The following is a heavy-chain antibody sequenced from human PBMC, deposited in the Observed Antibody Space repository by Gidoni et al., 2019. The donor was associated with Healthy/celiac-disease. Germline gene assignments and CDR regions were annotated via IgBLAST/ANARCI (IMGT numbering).Heavy chain of an antibody. V-gene: IGHV4-31*03. Sequence: QVQLQESGPGLVKPSQTLSITCTVPGGSISSGGYYWSWIRQHPGKGLEWIGYIYYSGSTYYNPSLKSRVTISVDTSKNQFSLKLSSVTAADTAVYYCARGRGGYYYYMDVWGKGTTVTVSS. CDR1: GGSISSGGYY. CDR3: ARGRGGYYYYMDV. CDR2: IYYSGST. D-gene: IGHD3-16*01. J-gene: IGHJ6*03.